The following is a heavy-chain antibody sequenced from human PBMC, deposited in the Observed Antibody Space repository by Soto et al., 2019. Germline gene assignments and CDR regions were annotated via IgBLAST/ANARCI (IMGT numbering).Heavy chain of an antibody. CDR2: ISPYNGNT. V-gene: IGHV1-18*01. D-gene: IGHD3-16*01. CDR1: GYTFSSYT. J-gene: IGHJ4*02. Sequence: QLVQSGPEVKKPGASVKVSCKASGYTFSSYTISWVRQAPGQGLEWMGWISPYNGNTKYTQKLQGRLTMTTDTPTSTAYMELRSLRSDDTAVYYCARADYGVDDYWGQGTLVTVSS. CDR3: ARADYGVDDY.